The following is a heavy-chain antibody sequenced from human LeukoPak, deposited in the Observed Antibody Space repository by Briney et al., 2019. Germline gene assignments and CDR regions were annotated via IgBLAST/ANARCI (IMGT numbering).Heavy chain of an antibody. CDR2: INTNTGNP. Sequence: ASVKVSCKASGYTFTSYAMNWVRQAPGQGLEWMGWINTNTGNPTYAQGFTGRFVFSLDTSVNTAYLQISSLKAEDTAVYYCARPQYYYDSSGYYYPSDDAFDIWGQGTMVTVSS. V-gene: IGHV7-4-1*02. D-gene: IGHD3-22*01. CDR1: GYTFTSYA. J-gene: IGHJ3*02. CDR3: ARPQYYYDSSGYYYPSDDAFDI.